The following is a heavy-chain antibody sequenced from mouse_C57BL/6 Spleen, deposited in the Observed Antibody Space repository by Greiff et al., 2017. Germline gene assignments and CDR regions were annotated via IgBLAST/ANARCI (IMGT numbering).Heavy chain of an antibody. J-gene: IGHJ4*01. Sequence: EVKLMESGGGLVQPGGSLKLSCAASGFTFSDYYMYWVRQTPEKRLEWVAYISNGGGSTYYPDTVKGRFTISRDNAKNTLYLQMSRLKSEDTAMYYSAIKTTVHYYAMDYWGQGTSVTVSS. V-gene: IGHV5-12*01. CDR1: GFTFSDYY. CDR2: ISNGGGST. CDR3: AIKTTVHYYAMDY. D-gene: IGHD1-1*01.